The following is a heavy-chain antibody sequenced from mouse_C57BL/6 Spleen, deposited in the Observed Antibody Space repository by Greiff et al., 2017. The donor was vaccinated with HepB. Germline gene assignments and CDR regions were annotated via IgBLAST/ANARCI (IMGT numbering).Heavy chain of an antibody. CDR3: ARGEGGYFDY. J-gene: IGHJ2*01. V-gene: IGHV5-4*03. Sequence: EVKVVESGGGLVKPGGSLKLSCAASGFTFSSYAMSWVRQTPEKRLEWVATISDGGSYTYYPDNVKGRFPISRDNAKNNLYLQMSHLKSEDTAMYYCARGEGGYFDYWGQGTTLTVSS. CDR2: ISDGGSYT. CDR1: GFTFSSYA.